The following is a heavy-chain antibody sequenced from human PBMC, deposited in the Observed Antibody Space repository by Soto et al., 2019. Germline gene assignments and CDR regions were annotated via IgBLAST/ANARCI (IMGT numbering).Heavy chain of an antibody. Sequence: GGSLRLSCAASGFTFSSYWMHWVRQAPGKGLVWVSRINSDGSSTSYADSVKGRFTISRDNAKNTLYLQMNSLRAEDTAVYYCARAGGAGTTTPYYYYGMDVWGQGTTVTVSS. J-gene: IGHJ6*02. V-gene: IGHV3-74*01. CDR2: INSDGSST. D-gene: IGHD1-7*01. CDR3: ARAGGAGTTTPYYYYGMDV. CDR1: GFTFSSYW.